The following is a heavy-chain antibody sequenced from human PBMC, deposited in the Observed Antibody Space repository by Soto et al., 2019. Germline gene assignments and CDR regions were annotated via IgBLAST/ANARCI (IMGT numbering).Heavy chain of an antibody. J-gene: IGHJ5*02. V-gene: IGHV3-30*18. CDR1: GFTFSSYA. CDR2: ISYDGSNK. CDR3: AKDPNSIAAAGSNWFDP. D-gene: IGHD6-13*01. Sequence: PGGSLRLSCAASGFTFSSYAMSWVRQAPGKGLEWVAVISYDGSNKYYADSVKGRFTISRDNSKNTLYLQMNSLRAEDTAVYYCAKDPNSIAAAGSNWFDPRGQGTLVTVSS.